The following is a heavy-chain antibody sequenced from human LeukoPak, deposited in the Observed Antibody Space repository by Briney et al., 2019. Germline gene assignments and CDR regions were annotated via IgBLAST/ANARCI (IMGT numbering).Heavy chain of an antibody. V-gene: IGHV3-66*01. CDR2: IYSGGTT. Sequence: SGGSLRLSCAASGLTVSNNFMSWARQAPGKGLEWVSIIYSGGTTYYGDSVKGRFTISRDNSKNTLYLQMNSLRAEDTAVYYCATRARPGYYYGMDVWGQGTTVTVSS. CDR3: ATRARPGYYYGMDV. CDR1: GLTVSNNF. J-gene: IGHJ6*02. D-gene: IGHD6-6*01.